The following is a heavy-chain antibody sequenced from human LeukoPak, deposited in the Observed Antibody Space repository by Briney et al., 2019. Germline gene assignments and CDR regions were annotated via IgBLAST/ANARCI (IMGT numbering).Heavy chain of an antibody. CDR3: ARVKRYFDWRRRQTEYYYYMDV. CDR1: GFTVSSNY. CDR2: IYSGGST. Sequence: PGGSLRLSCAASGFTVSSNYMSWVRQAPGKGLEWVSVIYSGGSTYYADSVKGRFTISRDNSKNTLYLQMNSLRAEDTAVYYCARVKRYFDWRRRQTEYYYYMDVWGKGTTVTISS. D-gene: IGHD3-9*01. V-gene: IGHV3-66*01. J-gene: IGHJ6*03.